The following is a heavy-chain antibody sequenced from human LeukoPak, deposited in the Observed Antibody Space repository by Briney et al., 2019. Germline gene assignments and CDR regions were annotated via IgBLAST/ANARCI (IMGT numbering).Heavy chain of an antibody. CDR1: GGSFSDYY. CDR3: ARRYGRGYSGYHRGGFDY. J-gene: IGHJ4*02. CDR2: VNHSGST. V-gene: IGHV4-34*01. Sequence: SETLSLTCAVYGGSFSDYYWSWIRQPPGKGLEWIGEVNHSGSTNYNPSLKSRVTISVDTSKNQFSLKLSSVTAADTAVYYCARRYGRGYSGYHRGGFDYWGQGTLVTVSS. D-gene: IGHD5-12*01.